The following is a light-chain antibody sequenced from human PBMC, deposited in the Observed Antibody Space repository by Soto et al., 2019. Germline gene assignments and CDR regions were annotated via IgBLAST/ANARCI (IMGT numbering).Light chain of an antibody. V-gene: IGKV1-5*01. CDR2: DAS. Sequence: DIQMTQSPSTLSASVGDRVTITCRASQSISSWSAWYQQKPGKAPKLLIYDASSLESGVPSRFSGSGSGTEFTLTISSLQPDDFATYYCQQYNSYSKTFGQGTKLEIK. J-gene: IGKJ2*01. CDR1: QSISSW. CDR3: QQYNSYSKT.